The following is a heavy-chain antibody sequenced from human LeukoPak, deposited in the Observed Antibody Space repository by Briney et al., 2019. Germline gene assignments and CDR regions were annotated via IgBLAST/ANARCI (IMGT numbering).Heavy chain of an antibody. D-gene: IGHD4-17*01. Sequence: GGSLRLSCAASGFTFSSYSMNWVRQAPGKGLDWVSAISGSGGSTYYADSVKGRFTISRDNSKNTLYLQMNSLRAEDTAVYYCAKGYYADYFFDYWGQGTMVTVSS. CDR2: ISGSGGST. CDR1: GFTFSSYS. V-gene: IGHV3-23*01. J-gene: IGHJ4*02. CDR3: AKGYYADYFFDY.